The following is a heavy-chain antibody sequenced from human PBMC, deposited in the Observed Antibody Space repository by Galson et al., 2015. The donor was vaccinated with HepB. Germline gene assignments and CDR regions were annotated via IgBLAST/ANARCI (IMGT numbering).Heavy chain of an antibody. J-gene: IGHJ5*02. CDR2: IIPILGIA. CDR1: GGTFSSYA. CDR3: ARAIQGRYYSNYWFDP. Sequence: SVKVSCKASGGTFSSYAISWVRQAPGQGLEWMGRIIPILGIANYAQKFQGRVTITADKSTSTAYMELSSLRSEDTAVYYCARAIQGRYYSNYWFDPWGQGTLVTVSS. D-gene: IGHD4-11*01. V-gene: IGHV1-69*04.